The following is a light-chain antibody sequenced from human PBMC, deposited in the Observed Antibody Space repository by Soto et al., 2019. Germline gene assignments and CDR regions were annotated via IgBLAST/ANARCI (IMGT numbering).Light chain of an antibody. V-gene: IGLV2-23*02. CDR3: CSYAGSSTYV. Sequence: QSVLTQPASVSGSPGQSITISCTGTSSDVGSYNLVSWYQQHPGKAPKVMIYEVSKRPSGVPNRFSGSKSGNTASLTISGLHAEDETDYYCCSYAGSSTYVFGTGTKVT. J-gene: IGLJ1*01. CDR1: SSDVGSYNL. CDR2: EVS.